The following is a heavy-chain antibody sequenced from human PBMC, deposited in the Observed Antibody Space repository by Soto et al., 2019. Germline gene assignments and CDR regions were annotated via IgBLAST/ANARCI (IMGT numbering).Heavy chain of an antibody. V-gene: IGHV4-39*01. Sequence: SETLSLTCTVSGGSISSGDYYWSWIRQPPGKXLVWIGYIYYSGSTYYNPSLKSRVTISVDTSKNQFSLKLSSVTAADTAVYYCARQPRIAAAGTKERQFDYWXQGTLVTVSS. J-gene: IGHJ4*02. CDR2: IYYSGST. D-gene: IGHD6-13*01. CDR1: GGSISSGDYY. CDR3: ARQPRIAAAGTKERQFDY.